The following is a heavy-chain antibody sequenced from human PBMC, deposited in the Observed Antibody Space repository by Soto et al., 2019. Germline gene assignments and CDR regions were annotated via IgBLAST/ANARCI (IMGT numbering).Heavy chain of an antibody. V-gene: IGHV3-9*01. Sequence: GGSLRLSCAASGFTFDDYAMHWVRQAPGKGLEWVSGISWNSGSIGYADSVKGRFTISRDNAKNSLYLQMNSLRAEDTALYYCAKDKDWEITFGELWGQGTMVTVSS. CDR2: ISWNSGSI. CDR3: AKDKDWEITFGEL. CDR1: GFTFDDYA. J-gene: IGHJ3*01. D-gene: IGHD3-16*01.